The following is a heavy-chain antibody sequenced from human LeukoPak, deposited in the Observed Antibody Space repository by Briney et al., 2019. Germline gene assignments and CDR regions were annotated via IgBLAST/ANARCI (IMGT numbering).Heavy chain of an antibody. CDR3: ARTHPDSSGYSYYYYYMDV. V-gene: IGHV1-18*01. D-gene: IGHD3-22*01. CDR1: GYTFTSYG. J-gene: IGHJ6*03. Sequence: ASVKVSCKASGYTFTSYGISWVRQAAGQGLEGMGWISVYNGNTNYAQKLQGRLTMTTATSTSTAYMELRSLRSADTAVYYCARTHPDSSGYSYYYYYMDVWGKGTTVTVSS. CDR2: ISVYNGNT.